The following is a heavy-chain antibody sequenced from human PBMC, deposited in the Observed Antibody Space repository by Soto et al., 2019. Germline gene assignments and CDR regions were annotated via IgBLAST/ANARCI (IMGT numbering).Heavy chain of an antibody. CDR3: AKVDILTGYYDY. Sequence: EVQLVESGGGLVQPGRSLRLSCAASGFTFDDYAMHWVRQAPGKGLEWVSGISWNSGSIGYADSVKGRFTISRDNAKNSLYLQMNSLRAEDTALYYCAKVDILTGYYDYCGQGTLVTVSS. J-gene: IGHJ4*02. D-gene: IGHD3-9*01. V-gene: IGHV3-9*01. CDR2: ISWNSGSI. CDR1: GFTFDDYA.